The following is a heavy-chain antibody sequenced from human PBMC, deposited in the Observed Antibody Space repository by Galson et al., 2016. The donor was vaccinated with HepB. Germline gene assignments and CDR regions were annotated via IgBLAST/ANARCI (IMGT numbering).Heavy chain of an antibody. CDR2: IPYDGTSD. CDR3: AKGRCDFDT. D-gene: IGHD2-8*01. CDR1: GFTFSTYG. V-gene: IGHV3-30*18. J-gene: IGHJ4*02. Sequence: SLRLSCAASGFTFSTYGMNWVRQAPGKGLEWVALIPYDGTSDSYADSVKGRVTISRDNSKNTLYLQMHSLRGEDTAVEYCAKGRCDFDTWGQGTLVTVSS.